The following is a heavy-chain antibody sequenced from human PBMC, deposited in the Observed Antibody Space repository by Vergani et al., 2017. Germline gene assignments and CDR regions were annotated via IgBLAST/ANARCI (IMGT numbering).Heavy chain of an antibody. V-gene: IGHV2-5*02. Sequence: QITLKESGPTLVKPTQTLTLTCTFSGFSLSTSEVGVGWIRQPPGKALEWLALIYWDDDKRYSPSLKSRLTITKDTSKNQVVLRMTNMDPVDTVTYYCAHRTSIAAAGRYFDYWGQGTLVTVSS. J-gene: IGHJ4*02. CDR3: AHRTSIAAAGRYFDY. CDR2: IYWDDDK. D-gene: IGHD6-13*01. CDR1: GFSLSTSEVG.